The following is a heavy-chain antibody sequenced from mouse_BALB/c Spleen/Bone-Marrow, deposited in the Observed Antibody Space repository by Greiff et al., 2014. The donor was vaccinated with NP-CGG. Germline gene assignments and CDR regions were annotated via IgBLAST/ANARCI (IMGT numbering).Heavy chain of an antibody. D-gene: IGHD2-4*01. CDR2: IYPGNSDT. V-gene: IGHV1-5*01. J-gene: IGHJ4*01. CDR3: TRSPTMITTYSGAMDY. Sequence: EVQGVESGTVLARPGASVKMSCKASGYSFTSYWMHWVKQRPGQGLEWIGAIYPGNSDTSYNQKFEGKAKLTAVSSASTAYMELSSLTNEDSAVYYRTRSPTMITTYSGAMDYWGQGTSVTVSA. CDR1: GYSFTSYW.